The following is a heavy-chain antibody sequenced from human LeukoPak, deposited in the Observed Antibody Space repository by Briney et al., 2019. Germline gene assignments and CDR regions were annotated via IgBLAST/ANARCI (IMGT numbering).Heavy chain of an antibody. J-gene: IGHJ6*03. V-gene: IGHV1-18*01. CDR3: ARAVGSLYYYYMDV. D-gene: IGHD3-10*01. CDR1: GYTFTSYG. Sequence: ASVKVSCKASGYTFTSYGISWVRQAPGQGLEWMGWISAYNGNTNYAQKLQGRVTMTTDTSTSTAYMELRSLRSDDTAVYYCARAVGSLYYYYMDVWGKGTTVTVSS. CDR2: ISAYNGNT.